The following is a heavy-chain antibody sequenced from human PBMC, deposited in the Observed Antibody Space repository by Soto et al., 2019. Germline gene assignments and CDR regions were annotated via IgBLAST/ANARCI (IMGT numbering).Heavy chain of an antibody. Sequence: SETLSLTCTVSGGSISSGDYYWSWIRQPPGKGLEWIGYIYYSGSTYYNPSLKSRVTISVDTSKNQFCLKLSSVTAADTAVYYCAREGVVTRVYDDYYYFDYWGQGTLVTVSS. CDR3: AREGVVTRVYDDYYYFDY. CDR2: IYYSGST. D-gene: IGHD2-21*02. J-gene: IGHJ4*02. V-gene: IGHV4-30-4*01. CDR1: GGSISSGDYY.